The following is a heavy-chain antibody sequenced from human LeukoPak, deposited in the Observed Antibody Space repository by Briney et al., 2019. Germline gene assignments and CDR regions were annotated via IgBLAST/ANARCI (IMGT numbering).Heavy chain of an antibody. V-gene: IGHV1-69*13. CDR1: GGTFSSYA. CDR2: IIPIFGTA. J-gene: IGHJ5*02. Sequence: SVKVSCTASGGTFSSYAISWVRQAPGQGLEWMGGIIPIFGTANYAQKFQGRVTITADESTSTAYMELSSLRSEDTAVYYCATVVVVPAAMDILGGFDPWGQGTLVTVSS. D-gene: IGHD2-2*01. CDR3: ATVVVVPAAMDILGGFDP.